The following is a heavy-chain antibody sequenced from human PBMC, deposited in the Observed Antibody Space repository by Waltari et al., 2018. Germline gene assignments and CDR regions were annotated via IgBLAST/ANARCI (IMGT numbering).Heavy chain of an antibody. D-gene: IGHD3-10*01. Sequence: EVQLVESGGGLVPPGGSLRLSCAASGFTFRRYAMSWVRQAPGKGREWVSGISGSGGSTYYADSVKGRFTISRDNSKNTLYLQMNSLRAEDTAVYYCAKGYYGSGSYQPLDYWGQGTLVTVSS. CDR1: GFTFRRYA. J-gene: IGHJ4*02. V-gene: IGHV3-23*04. CDR2: ISGSGGST. CDR3: AKGYYGSGSYQPLDY.